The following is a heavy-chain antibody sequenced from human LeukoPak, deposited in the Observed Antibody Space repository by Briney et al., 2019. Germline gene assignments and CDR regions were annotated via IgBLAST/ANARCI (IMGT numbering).Heavy chain of an antibody. V-gene: IGHV3-23*01. Sequence: PGGSLRLSCAASGFTVSSNYMNWVRQAPGKGLEWVSAISTSGASTYYPDSVKGRFTISRDNSKNTLYLQMNSLRAEDTAVYYCAKWSERGYNYGMDVWGQGTTVTVSS. CDR2: ISTSGAST. D-gene: IGHD5-12*01. CDR3: AKWSERGYNYGMDV. CDR1: GFTVSSNY. J-gene: IGHJ6*02.